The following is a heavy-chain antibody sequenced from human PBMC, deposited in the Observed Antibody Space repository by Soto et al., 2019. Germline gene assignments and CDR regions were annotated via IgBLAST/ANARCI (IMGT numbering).Heavy chain of an antibody. Sequence: GASVKVSCKASGYTFTSYAMHWVRQAPGQRLEWMGWINAGNGNTKYSQKFQGRVTITRDTSASTAYMELSSLRSEDTAVYYCAREGYSSSWYRLAVAGTSFDYWGQGTLVTVSS. CDR2: INAGNGNT. V-gene: IGHV1-3*01. CDR3: AREGYSSSWYRLAVAGTSFDY. J-gene: IGHJ4*02. D-gene: IGHD6-13*01. CDR1: GYTFTSYA.